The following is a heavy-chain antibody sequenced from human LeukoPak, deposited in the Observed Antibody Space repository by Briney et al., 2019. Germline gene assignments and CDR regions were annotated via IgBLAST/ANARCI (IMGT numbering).Heavy chain of an antibody. CDR2: IKQDGSEK. CDR1: GFTFSSYW. CDR3: AKDSAKKYDDY. J-gene: IGHJ4*02. Sequence: GGSLRLSCAASGFTFSSYWMSWVRQAPGKGLEWVANIKQDGSEKYFVDSVKGRFTISRDNANNSLYLQMNSLRAEDTAVYYCAKDSAKKYDDYWAREPWSPSPQ. V-gene: IGHV3-7*03. D-gene: IGHD2/OR15-2a*01.